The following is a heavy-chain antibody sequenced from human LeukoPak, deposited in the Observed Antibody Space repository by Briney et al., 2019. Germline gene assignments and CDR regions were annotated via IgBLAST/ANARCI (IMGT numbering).Heavy chain of an antibody. CDR2: ISGSGGST. V-gene: IGHV3-23*01. CDR1: GFTFSSYA. Sequence: GGSLRLSCAASGFTFSSYAMSWVRQAPGKGLEWVSAISGSGGSTYYADSVKGRFTISRDNSKNTLYLQMNSLRAEDTAVYYCAKDLTAAAGTDYFDYWGQGTLVTVPS. D-gene: IGHD6-13*01. CDR3: AKDLTAAAGTDYFDY. J-gene: IGHJ4*02.